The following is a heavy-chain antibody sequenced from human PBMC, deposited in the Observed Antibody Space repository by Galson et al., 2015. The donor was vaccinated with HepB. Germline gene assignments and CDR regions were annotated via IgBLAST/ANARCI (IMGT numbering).Heavy chain of an antibody. Sequence: SLRLSCAASGRDFSSHGMHWVRQAPGKGLEWVAVIWYDGSKQYYADSVKGRFTISRDNSKNTLYLQMNSLRAEDTAVYYCARYYGDYEVLDNWGQGTLVTVSS. J-gene: IGHJ4*02. CDR2: IWYDGSKQ. CDR1: GRDFSSHG. CDR3: ARYYGDYEVLDN. D-gene: IGHD4-17*01. V-gene: IGHV3-33*01.